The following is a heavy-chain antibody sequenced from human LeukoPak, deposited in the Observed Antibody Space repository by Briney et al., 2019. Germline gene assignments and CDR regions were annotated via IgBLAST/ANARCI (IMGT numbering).Heavy chain of an antibody. CDR2: INHSGST. CDR1: GGSFSGYY. D-gene: IGHD5-24*01. Sequence: SETLSLTCAVYGGSFSGYYWSWIRQPPGKGLEWIGEINHSGSTNYNPSLKSRVTTSVDTSKNQFSLKLSPVTAADTAVYYCAREGRDGYNSAFDIWGQGTMVTVSS. CDR3: AREGRDGYNSAFDI. V-gene: IGHV4-34*01. J-gene: IGHJ3*02.